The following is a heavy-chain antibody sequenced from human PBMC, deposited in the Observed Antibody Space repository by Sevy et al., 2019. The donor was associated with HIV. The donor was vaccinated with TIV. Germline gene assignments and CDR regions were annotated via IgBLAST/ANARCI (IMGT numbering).Heavy chain of an antibody. Sequence: GGSLRLSCAASGFTFSSYEMNWVRQAPGKGLEWVSYISSSGSTIYYAHSVKGRFTISRDNAKNSLYLQMNSLRAEDTAVYYCARLSDYYYYGMDVWGQGTTVTVSS. CDR1: GFTFSSYE. CDR3: ARLSDYYYYGMDV. D-gene: IGHD3-16*02. CDR2: ISSSGSTI. V-gene: IGHV3-48*03. J-gene: IGHJ6*02.